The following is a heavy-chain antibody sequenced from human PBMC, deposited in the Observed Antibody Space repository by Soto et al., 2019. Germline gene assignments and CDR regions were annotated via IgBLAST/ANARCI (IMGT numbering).Heavy chain of an antibody. CDR2: TGLNGRTT. CDR3: ATVHGTSRSFDY. CDR1: GFTFSMSA. D-gene: IGHD6-13*01. Sequence: EVQLLESGGGLVQPGGSLRLSCAASGFTFSMSAMSWVRQAPGKGLEWVSTTGLNGRTTYYADSVKGRFTVARDNSRNTLDLQMTSLSAEDTAVYYCATVHGTSRSFDYWGQGTLVTVSS. J-gene: IGHJ4*02. V-gene: IGHV3-23*01.